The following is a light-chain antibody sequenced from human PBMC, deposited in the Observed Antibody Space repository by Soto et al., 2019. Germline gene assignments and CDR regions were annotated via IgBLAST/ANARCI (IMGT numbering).Light chain of an antibody. CDR3: QQYDNLPLT. J-gene: IGKJ4*01. V-gene: IGKV1-33*01. Sequence: DIQMTQSPSSLSASVGDRVTITCQASQDIKNYLNWYQQKSGKAPKLLIYDASDLETGVPSRFSGSGSGTDFTFTINSLQLEDIATYYCQQYDNLPLTVGGGTKVDIK. CDR2: DAS. CDR1: QDIKNY.